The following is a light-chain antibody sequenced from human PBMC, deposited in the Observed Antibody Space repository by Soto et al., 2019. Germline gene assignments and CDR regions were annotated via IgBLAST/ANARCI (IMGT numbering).Light chain of an antibody. V-gene: IGKV3D-20*01. J-gene: IGKJ2*01. CDR3: QHYCTSPYT. CDR1: QSVSSSY. CDR2: DAS. Sequence: EIVLTQSPATLSLSPGERATLSCGASQSVSSSYLAWYQQKPGLAPRLLIYDASSRANGIPDRFSGSGSGTDFSLTITSLEPEYFALYYFQHYCTSPYTFGQRTKLQIK.